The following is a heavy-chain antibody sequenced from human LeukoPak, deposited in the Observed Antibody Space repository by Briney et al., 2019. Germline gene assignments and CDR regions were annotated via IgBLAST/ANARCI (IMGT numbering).Heavy chain of an antibody. Sequence: SETLSLTCAVSGGSISSGGYSWSWIRQPPGKGLEWIGYMYHSGSTYYNPSLKSRVTISVDRSKNQFSLKLSSVTAADTAVYYCARTLLCGGDCYSAFDIWGQGTMVTVSS. D-gene: IGHD2-21*02. CDR3: ARTLLCGGDCYSAFDI. J-gene: IGHJ3*02. CDR1: GGSISSGGYS. CDR2: MYHSGST. V-gene: IGHV4-30-2*01.